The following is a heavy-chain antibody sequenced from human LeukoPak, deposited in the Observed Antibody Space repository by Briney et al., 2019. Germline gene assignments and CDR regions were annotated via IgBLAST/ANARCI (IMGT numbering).Heavy chain of an antibody. CDR2: IYYSGST. J-gene: IGHJ4*02. CDR3: ASGYSGSYPFDY. D-gene: IGHD1-26*01. CDR1: GYSISTGYY. Sequence: SETLSLTCTVSGYSISTGYYWDWIRQPPGKGLEWIGSIYYSGSTYYNPSLKTRVTISVDTSKNQFSLKLTSVTAADTAVYHCASGYSGSYPFDYWGQGTLVTVSS. V-gene: IGHV4-38-2*02.